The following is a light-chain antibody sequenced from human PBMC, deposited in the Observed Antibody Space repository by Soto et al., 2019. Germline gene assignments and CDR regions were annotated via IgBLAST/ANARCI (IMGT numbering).Light chain of an antibody. CDR1: QSVLHSSNNKNY. CDR2: WTS. J-gene: IGKJ1*01. Sequence: DIVMTQSPDSLAVSLGERATINCKSSQSVLHSSNNKNYLTWYQQQPGQPPKLLIYWTSTRESGVPDRFSGSGSGTEFTLTISSLQAEDVAVYYCQQYYSTPTFGQGTKVDIK. V-gene: IGKV4-1*01. CDR3: QQYYSTPT.